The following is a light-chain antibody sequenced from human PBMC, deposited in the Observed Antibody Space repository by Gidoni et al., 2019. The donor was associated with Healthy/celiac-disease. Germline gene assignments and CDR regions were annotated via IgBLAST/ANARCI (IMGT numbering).Light chain of an antibody. CDR3: QQYGSSPPLFT. J-gene: IGKJ3*01. V-gene: IGKV3-20*01. CDR1: QSVRSSY. Sequence: EIVLTQSPCTLSLSPGERATLSCRASQSVRSSYLAWYQQKPGQAPRLLISGASSRATGIPDRFSGSGAGTDFTLTISRLEPEDFAVYYCQQYGSSPPLFTFXPXTKVDIK. CDR2: GAS.